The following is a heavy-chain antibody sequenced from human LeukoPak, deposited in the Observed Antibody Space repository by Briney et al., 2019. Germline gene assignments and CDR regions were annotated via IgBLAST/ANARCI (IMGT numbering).Heavy chain of an antibody. D-gene: IGHD6-19*01. J-gene: IGHJ5*02. CDR3: ARGDRAVAGAWGWFDP. CDR2: IHANGST. CDR1: NGSISSYY. Sequence: SETLSLTCTVSNGSISSYYWSWIRQPAGKGLEWIGRIHANGSTNYNPSLKSRVTMSVDTPKNQFSLKLSSVTAADTAIYFCARGDRAVAGAWGWFDPWGQGTLVTVSS. V-gene: IGHV4-4*07.